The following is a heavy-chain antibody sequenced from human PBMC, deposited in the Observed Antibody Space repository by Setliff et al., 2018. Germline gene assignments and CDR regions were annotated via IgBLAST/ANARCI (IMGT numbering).Heavy chain of an antibody. CDR1: VFIFSSYA. J-gene: IGHJ4*02. Sequence: GSLRLSCAASVFIFSSYAMHWVRQAPGKGLEYVSAISSNGGSTYYADSVKGRFTISRDNSKNTLYLQMNSLRAEDTAVYYCAKDPRDTYYNFGYWGQGTLVTVSS. D-gene: IGHD3-3*01. CDR3: AKDPRDTYYNFGY. CDR2: ISSNGGST. V-gene: IGHV3-64*04.